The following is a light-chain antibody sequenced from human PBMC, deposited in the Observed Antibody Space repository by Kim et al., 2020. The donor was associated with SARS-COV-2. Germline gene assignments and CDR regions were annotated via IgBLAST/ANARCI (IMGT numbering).Light chain of an antibody. CDR3: HQYDTSPLT. CDR1: QTVTCDY. CDR2: GAV. V-gene: IGKV3-20*01. J-gene: IGKJ4*01. Sequence: EIVLTQSPGTLSLSPGERATLSCRASQTVTCDYLAWYQQRPGQAPRLLIYGAVSRATGIPDRFSGSGSGTDFTLIISRLEPEDFAVYYCHQYDTSPLTFGGGTRVDIK.